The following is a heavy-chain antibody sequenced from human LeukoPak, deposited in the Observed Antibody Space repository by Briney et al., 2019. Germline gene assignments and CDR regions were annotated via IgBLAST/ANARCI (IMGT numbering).Heavy chain of an antibody. D-gene: IGHD1-26*01. J-gene: IGHJ4*02. V-gene: IGHV4-4*07. Sequence: AGKGLEWIVRIYTSGSTNYNPSLQSRVTMSVDTSKNQFSLKLSSVTAADTAVYYCARDQRGATTHWGQGTLVTVSS. CDR2: IYTSGST. CDR3: ARDQRGATTH.